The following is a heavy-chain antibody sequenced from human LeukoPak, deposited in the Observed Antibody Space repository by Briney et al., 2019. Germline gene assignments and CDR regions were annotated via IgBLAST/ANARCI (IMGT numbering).Heavy chain of an antibody. V-gene: IGHV4-31*03. CDR1: GGSISSGGYY. D-gene: IGHD2-2*01. CDR3: ARVFQDIVVVPAAMGYDY. Sequence: SETLSLTCTVSGGSISSGGYYWSWIRQHPGKGLEWIGYIYYSGSTYYNPSLKSRVTISVDTSKNQFSLKLSSVTAADTAVYYCARVFQDIVVVPAAMGYDYWGQGTLVTVSS. CDR2: IYYSGST. J-gene: IGHJ4*02.